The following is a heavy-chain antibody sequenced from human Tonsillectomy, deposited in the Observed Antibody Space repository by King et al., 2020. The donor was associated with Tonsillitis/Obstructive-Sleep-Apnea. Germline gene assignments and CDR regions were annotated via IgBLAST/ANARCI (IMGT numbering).Heavy chain of an antibody. CDR3: ARAMGVTTSGYYYSSFMAV. D-gene: IGHD1-26*01. CDR1: GFTFDDYG. CDR2: INWNGGST. V-gene: IGHV3-20*04. Sequence: VQLVESGGGVVRPGGSLRLSCAASGFTFDDYGMSWVRQAPGKGLEWVSSINWNGGSTGYADSVKGRFTISRDNAKNSLYLQMNSLRAEDTALYYCARAMGVTTSGYYYSSFMAVWGKGTTVTVSS. J-gene: IGHJ6*03.